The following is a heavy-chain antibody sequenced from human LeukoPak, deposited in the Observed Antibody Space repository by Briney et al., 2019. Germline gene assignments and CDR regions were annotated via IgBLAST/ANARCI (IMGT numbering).Heavy chain of an antibody. Sequence: GGSLRLSCAASGFTFSSYEMNWVRQAPGKGLEWVSYISSSGSTIYYADSVKGRITISRDNSMNTLYLQMNSLRAEDTAVYYCAKVRWGSDNALDSWGQGTLVTGSS. CDR1: GFTFSSYE. V-gene: IGHV3-48*03. D-gene: IGHD3-16*01. CDR2: ISSSGSTI. J-gene: IGHJ4*02. CDR3: AKVRWGSDNALDS.